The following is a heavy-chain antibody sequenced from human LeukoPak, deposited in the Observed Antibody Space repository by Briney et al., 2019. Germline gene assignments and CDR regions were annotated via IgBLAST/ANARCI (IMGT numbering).Heavy chain of an antibody. D-gene: IGHD3-10*01. CDR2: IKQDGSEK. CDR3: ARDSSYYFDY. Sequence: GFLRLSCAASGFTFSSYWMSWVRQAPGKGLEWVANIKQDGSEKYYADSVKGRFTISRDNSKNTLYLQMNSLRAEDTAVYYCARDSSYYFDYWGQGTLVTVSS. V-gene: IGHV3-7*01. J-gene: IGHJ4*02. CDR1: GFTFSSYW.